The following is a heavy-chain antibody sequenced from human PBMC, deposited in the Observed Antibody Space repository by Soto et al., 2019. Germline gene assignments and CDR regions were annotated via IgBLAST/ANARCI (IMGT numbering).Heavy chain of an antibody. V-gene: IGHV4-30-2*01. CDR3: ARSRRLLWFGELYYYYYGMDV. CDR1: GGSISSGGYS. CDR2: INHSGST. D-gene: IGHD3-10*01. Sequence: SETLSLTCAVSGGSISSGGYSWSWIRQPPGKGLEWIGEINHSGSTNYNPSLKSRVTISVDTSKNQFSLKLSSVTAADTAVYYCARSRRLLWFGELYYYYYGMDVWGQGTTVT. J-gene: IGHJ6*02.